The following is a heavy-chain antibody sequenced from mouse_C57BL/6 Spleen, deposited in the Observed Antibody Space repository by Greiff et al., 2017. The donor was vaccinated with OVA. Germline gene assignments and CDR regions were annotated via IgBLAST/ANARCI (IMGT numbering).Heavy chain of an antibody. J-gene: IGHJ3*01. CDR3: ATYSNYEWFEY. Sequence: QVQLQQPGAELVMPGASVKLSCKASGYTFTSYWMHWVKQRPGQGLEWIGEIDPSDSYTNYNQKFKGKSTLTVDESSSTAYMQLSSLTSEDSAVYYCATYSNYEWFEYWGQGTLVTVAA. V-gene: IGHV1-69*01. CDR2: IDPSDSYT. D-gene: IGHD2-5*01. CDR1: GYTFTSYW.